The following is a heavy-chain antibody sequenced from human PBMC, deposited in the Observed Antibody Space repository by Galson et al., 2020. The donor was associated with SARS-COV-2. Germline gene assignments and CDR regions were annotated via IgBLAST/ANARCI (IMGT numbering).Heavy chain of an antibody. V-gene: IGHV4-34*01. CDR2: INHSGGT. Sequence: SVTLSLTCAVFGGSFSGYYWSWIRQTPGNGLEWLGEINHSGGTNYNPSLKSRLTISIDKSDNQFSLTLSSVTAADTAVYYCARARIAIHSYMDVWGKGTTVTVSS. J-gene: IGHJ6*03. CDR1: GGSFSGYY. CDR3: ARARIAIHSYMDV.